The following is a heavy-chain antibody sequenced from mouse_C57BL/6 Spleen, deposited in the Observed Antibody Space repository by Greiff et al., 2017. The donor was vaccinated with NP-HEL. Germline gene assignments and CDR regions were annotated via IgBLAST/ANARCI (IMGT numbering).Heavy chain of an antibody. Sequence: QVQLQQPGAELVRPGSSVKLSCKASGYTFTSYWMHWVKQRPIQGLEWIGNIDPSDSETHYNQKFKDKATLTVDKSSSTAYTQLSSLTSEDSAVYYCARGRTGGPFAYWGQGTLVTVSA. CDR2: IDPSDSET. D-gene: IGHD4-1*01. J-gene: IGHJ3*01. CDR1: GYTFTSYW. V-gene: IGHV1-52*01. CDR3: ARGRTGGPFAY.